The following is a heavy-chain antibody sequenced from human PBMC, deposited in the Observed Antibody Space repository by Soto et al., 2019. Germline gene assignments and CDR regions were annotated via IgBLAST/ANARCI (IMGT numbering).Heavy chain of an antibody. V-gene: IGHV5-51*01. CDR3: ARQTVGLLRYFDWPEQVDAFDI. J-gene: IGHJ3*02. CDR2: IYPGDSDT. Sequence: PGESLKISCKGSGYSFTSYWIGWVRQMPGKGLGWMGIIYPGDSDTRYSPSFQGQVTISADKSISTAYLQWSSLKASDTAMYYCARQTVGLLRYFDWPEQVDAFDIWGQGTMVTVSS. CDR1: GYSFTSYW. D-gene: IGHD3-9*01.